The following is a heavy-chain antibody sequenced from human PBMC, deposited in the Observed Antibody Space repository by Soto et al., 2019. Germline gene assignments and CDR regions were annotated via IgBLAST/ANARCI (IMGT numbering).Heavy chain of an antibody. CDR1: GFSFSNYP. D-gene: IGHD5-12*01. J-gene: IGHJ4*02. CDR2: IGDNT. V-gene: IGHV3-23*01. Sequence: GGSLRLSCAASGFSFSNYPMTWVRQAPGKGLEWVSTIGDNTYYVDSVKGRFTISRDNSKNTLYLRMNSLRADDTALYYCAKGAWLDFWGRGTLVTVSS. CDR3: AKGAWLDF.